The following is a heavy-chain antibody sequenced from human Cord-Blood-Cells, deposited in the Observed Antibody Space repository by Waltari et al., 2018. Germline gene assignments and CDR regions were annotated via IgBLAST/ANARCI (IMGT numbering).Heavy chain of an antibody. D-gene: IGHD3-3*01. CDR1: GYTFTSYG. CDR3: ARDIGFWSGYHNPGAFDI. Sequence: QVQLVQSGAEVKKPGASVKVSCKASGYTFTSYGLSWVRRAPGQGLEWMGWISAYNGNTNYAQKLQGRVTMTTDTSTSTAYMELRSLRSDDTAVYYCARDIGFWSGYHNPGAFDIWGQGTMVTVSS. J-gene: IGHJ3*02. CDR2: ISAYNGNT. V-gene: IGHV1-18*01.